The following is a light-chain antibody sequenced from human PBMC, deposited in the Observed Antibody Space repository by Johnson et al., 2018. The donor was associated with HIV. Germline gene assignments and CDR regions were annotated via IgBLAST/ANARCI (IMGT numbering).Light chain of an antibody. J-gene: IGLJ1*01. V-gene: IGLV1-51*02. CDR3: GTWDTSLNAFV. CDR2: END. Sequence: QSVLTQPPSVSAATGQKVAISCSGSSSNIGNNYVSWYQQLPGTAPKLLIYENDKRPSGIPDRFSGSKSGMSATLALTGLPTGDEADYYCGTWDTSLNAFVLGTGTSVIVL. CDR1: SSNIGNNY.